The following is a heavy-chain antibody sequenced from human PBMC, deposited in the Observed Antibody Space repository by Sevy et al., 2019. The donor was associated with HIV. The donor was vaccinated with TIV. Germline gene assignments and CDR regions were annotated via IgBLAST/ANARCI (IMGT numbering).Heavy chain of an antibody. V-gene: IGHV3-30*18. Sequence: GGSLRLSCAASRFTFSNYGMHWVRQAPGKGLEWVSIISFDGGNEYYADSVKGRFTTSRDNSKNTLYLHLNGLRPEDTAVYYCAKALSGYYDSSGYAFDIWGQGTMVTVSS. CDR1: RFTFSNYG. CDR3: AKALSGYYDSSGYAFDI. J-gene: IGHJ3*02. CDR2: ISFDGGNE. D-gene: IGHD3-22*01.